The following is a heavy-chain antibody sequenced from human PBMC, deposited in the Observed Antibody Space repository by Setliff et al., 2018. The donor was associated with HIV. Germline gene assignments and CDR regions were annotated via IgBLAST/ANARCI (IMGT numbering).Heavy chain of an antibody. V-gene: IGHV3-23*01. J-gene: IGHJ4*02. D-gene: IGHD2-2*03. CDR1: EFTLSRYS. Sequence: RLSCVASEFTLSRYSMSWVRQAPGKGLEWVSAIDPSGTYTYYADSVRGRFTISRDNSKNTLYLQMNSLSAGDTAVYYCSKVDSGHCDSSSCRDFDYWGQGTLVTVSS. CDR2: IDPSGTYT. CDR3: SKVDSGHCDSSSCRDFDY.